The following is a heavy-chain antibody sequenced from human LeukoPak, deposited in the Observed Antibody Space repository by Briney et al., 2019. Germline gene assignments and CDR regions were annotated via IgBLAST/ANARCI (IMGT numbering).Heavy chain of an antibody. CDR1: GGTFSSYA. CDR2: IIPILGIA. D-gene: IGHD2-15*01. Sequence: ASVKVSCKASGGTFSSYAIRWVRQAPGQGLEWMGRIIPILGIANYAQKFQGRVTITADKSTSTAYMELSSLRSEDTAVYYCAREPSTEVHSRYCSGGSCYHSPDFDYWGQGTLVTVSS. CDR3: AREPSTEVHSRYCSGGSCYHSPDFDY. V-gene: IGHV1-69*04. J-gene: IGHJ4*02.